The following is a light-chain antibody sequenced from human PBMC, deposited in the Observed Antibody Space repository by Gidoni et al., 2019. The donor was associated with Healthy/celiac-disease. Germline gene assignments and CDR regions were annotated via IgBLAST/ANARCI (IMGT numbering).Light chain of an antibody. CDR3: QAWDSSLV. J-gene: IGLJ2*01. Sequence: SYELTQPPSLSVSPGPTASIPCTGDKLGDKYACWYQQKPGQSPVLVIYQYSKRPSGIPERFSGSNSGNTATLTISGTQAMDEADYYCQAWDSSLVFGGGTKLTVL. CDR1: KLGDKY. CDR2: QYS. V-gene: IGLV3-1*01.